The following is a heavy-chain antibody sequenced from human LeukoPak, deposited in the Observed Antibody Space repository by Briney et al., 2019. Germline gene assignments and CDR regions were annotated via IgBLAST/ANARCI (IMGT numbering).Heavy chain of an antibody. D-gene: IGHD4-17*01. J-gene: IGHJ6*03. CDR3: ARDSWTLDYGIMDV. Sequence: ASVKVSCKASGGTFSSYAISWVRQAPGQGLEWMGGIIPIFGTANYAQKFQGRVTITTDESTSTAYMELRSLRSDDTAVYYCARDSWTLDYGIMDVWGKGTTVTVSS. CDR2: IIPIFGTA. CDR1: GGTFSSYA. V-gene: IGHV1-69*05.